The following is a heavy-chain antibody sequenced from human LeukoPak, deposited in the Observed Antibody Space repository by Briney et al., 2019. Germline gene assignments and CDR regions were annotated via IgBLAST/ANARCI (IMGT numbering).Heavy chain of an antibody. D-gene: IGHD2-2*02. CDR3: ALAVVPAVIPVWFDP. J-gene: IGHJ5*02. Sequence: ASVKVSCKASGGTFSSYAISWVRQAPGQGLEWMGGIIPIFGTANYAQKFQGRVTITTDESTSTAYMELSSLRSEDTAVYYCALAVVPAVIPVWFDPWGQGTLVTVSS. V-gene: IGHV1-69*05. CDR2: IIPIFGTA. CDR1: GGTFSSYA.